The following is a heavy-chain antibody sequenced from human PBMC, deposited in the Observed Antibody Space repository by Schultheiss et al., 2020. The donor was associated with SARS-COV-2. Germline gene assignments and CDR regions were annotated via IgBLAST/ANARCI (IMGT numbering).Heavy chain of an antibody. CDR2: IYYSGST. Sequence: SQTLSLTCTVSGGSISSSSYYWGWIRQPPGKGLEWIGSIYYSGSTYYNPSLKSRVTISVDTSKNQFSLKLSSVTAADTAVYYCARCDSSGTPSTWGQGTLVTVSS. D-gene: IGHD3-22*01. V-gene: IGHV4-39*07. CDR1: GGSISSSSYY. J-gene: IGHJ4*02. CDR3: ARCDSSGTPST.